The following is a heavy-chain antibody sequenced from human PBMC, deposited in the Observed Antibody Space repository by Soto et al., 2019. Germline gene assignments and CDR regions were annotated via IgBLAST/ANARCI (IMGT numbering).Heavy chain of an antibody. CDR3: VRARIDL. CDR2: INPDGSDK. V-gene: IGHV3-7*01. J-gene: IGHJ2*01. CDR1: GFTFSTYW. Sequence: EVQLVESWGGLVQPGGSLRLSCAASGFTFSTYWMTWVRQAPGKGLEWVANINPDGSDKNYVDSVKGRFTISRDNVKNSLYLQVNSLRAEDTALYYCVRARIDLWGRGTLVTVSS.